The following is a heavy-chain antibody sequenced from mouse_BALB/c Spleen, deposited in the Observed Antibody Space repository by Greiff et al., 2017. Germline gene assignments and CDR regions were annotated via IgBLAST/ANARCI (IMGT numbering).Heavy chain of an antibody. CDR1: GFNIKDTY. V-gene: IGHV14-3*02. CDR3: ARGTTYYFDY. CDR2: IDPANGNT. J-gene: IGHJ2*01. Sequence: EVQLVESGAELVKPGASVKLSCTASGFNIKDTYMHWVKQRPEQGLEWIGRIDPANGNTKYDPKFQGKATITADTSSNTAYLQLSSLTSEDTAVYYCARGTTYYFDYWGQGTTLTVSS. D-gene: IGHD1-1*01.